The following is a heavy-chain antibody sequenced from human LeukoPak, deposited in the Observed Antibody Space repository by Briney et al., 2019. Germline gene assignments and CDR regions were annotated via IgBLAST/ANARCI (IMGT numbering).Heavy chain of an antibody. CDR3: ARDGYSAYDRDLDH. V-gene: IGHV4-4*02. CDR2: VSHNGNT. Sequence: SGTLSLTCTISGASISDTNWWTWVRQPPGKGLEWIGEVSHNGNTNYSPSLKSRVTISVDKSKNQFSLRLDSVTAADTAVYYCARDGYSAYDRDLDHWGQGALVTVSS. D-gene: IGHD5-12*01. CDR1: GASISDTNW. J-gene: IGHJ4*02.